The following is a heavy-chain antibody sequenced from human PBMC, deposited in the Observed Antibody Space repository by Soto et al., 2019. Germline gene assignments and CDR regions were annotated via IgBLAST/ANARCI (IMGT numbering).Heavy chain of an antibody. Sequence: GSLRLSCAASGFTFSSYAISWVRQAPGKGLEWIGEIFQSGSTNYTPSLESRVTISVDKSKNQFSLTLTSVTAADTAVYFCARGRGRYSSGWSWFDPWGQGILVTVSS. D-gene: IGHD6-19*01. J-gene: IGHJ5*02. CDR1: GFTFSSYAI. V-gene: IGHV4-4*01. CDR2: IFQSGST. CDR3: ARGRGRYSSGWSWFDP.